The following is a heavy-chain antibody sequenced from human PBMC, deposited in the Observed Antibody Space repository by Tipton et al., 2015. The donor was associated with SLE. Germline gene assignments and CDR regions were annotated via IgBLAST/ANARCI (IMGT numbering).Heavy chain of an antibody. V-gene: IGHV4-34*01. CDR3: ARRDQLLRGNWFDP. Sequence: GLVKPSETLSLTCAVYGGSFSGYYWSWIRQPPGKGLEWIGEINHSGSTNYNPSLKSRVTISVDTPKNQFSLKLSSVTAADTAVYYCARRDQLLRGNWFDPWGQGTLVTVSS. CDR2: INHSGST. CDR1: GGSFSGYY. J-gene: IGHJ5*02. D-gene: IGHD2-2*01.